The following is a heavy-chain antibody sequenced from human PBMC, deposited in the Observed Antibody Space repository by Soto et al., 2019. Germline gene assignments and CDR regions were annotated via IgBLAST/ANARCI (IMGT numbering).Heavy chain of an antibody. V-gene: IGHV3-21*01. CDR2: ISSSSSSI. CDR1: GFTCSSYS. Sequence: TGGSLRLSCAASGFTCSSYSMNWVRQAPGKGLEWVSSISSSSSSIYYADSVKGRFTITRDNSRKPLFLQLNSLRAEDTAVYYCVKDRGHTFNTATVLWCQGTLVNVSS. J-gene: IGHJ4*02. D-gene: IGHD5-18*01. CDR3: VKDRGHTFNTATVL.